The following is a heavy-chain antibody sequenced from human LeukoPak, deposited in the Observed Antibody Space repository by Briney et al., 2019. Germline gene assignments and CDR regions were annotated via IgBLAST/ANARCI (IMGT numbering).Heavy chain of an antibody. Sequence: ASVKVSCKASGYTFTEYYMHGVRQAPGQGLEWMGWIKPKSDGINCAQKFQVRVNMSRYTSVSTAYMELNRLRSDDRVVYYCARDTTMITYWFDPWGQGTLVTVSS. D-gene: IGHD5-18*01. CDR3: ARDTTMITYWFDP. V-gene: IGHV1-2*02. CDR2: IKPKSDGI. J-gene: IGHJ5*02. CDR1: GYTFTEYY.